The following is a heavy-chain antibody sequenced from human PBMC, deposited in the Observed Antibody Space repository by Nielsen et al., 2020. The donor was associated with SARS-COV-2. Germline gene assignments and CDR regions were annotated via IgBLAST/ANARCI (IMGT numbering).Heavy chain of an antibody. CDR1: GYSFTSYW. D-gene: IGHD5-18*01. J-gene: IGHJ6*03. CDR3: ARSRIQLWLREDYYYMDV. V-gene: IGHV5-10-1*01. Sequence: GGSLRLSCKGSGYSFTSYWISWVRQMPGKGLEWMGRIDPSDSYTNYSPSFQGHVTISADKSISTAYLQWSSLKASDTAMYYCARSRIQLWLREDYYYMDVWGKGTTVTVSS. CDR2: IDPSDSYT.